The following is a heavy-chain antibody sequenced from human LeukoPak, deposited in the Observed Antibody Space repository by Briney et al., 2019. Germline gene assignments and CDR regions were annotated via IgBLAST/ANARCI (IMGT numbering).Heavy chain of an antibody. CDR3: ARSSKGDY. CDR1: GFTFTNNF. Sequence: GGSLRLSCAASGFTFTNNFMSWVRQAPGKGLEWVSYISSSSSTIYYADSVKGRFTISRDNAKNSLYLQMNSLRAEDTAVYYCARSSKGDYWGQGTLVTVSS. J-gene: IGHJ4*02. V-gene: IGHV3-48*01. CDR2: ISSSSSTI.